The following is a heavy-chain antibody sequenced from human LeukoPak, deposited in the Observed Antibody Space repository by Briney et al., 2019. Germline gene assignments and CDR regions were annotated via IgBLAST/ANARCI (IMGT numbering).Heavy chain of an antibody. V-gene: IGHV6-1*01. CDR2: TYYRSKWYN. Sequence: SQTLSLTCAISGDSVSSNSAAWNWIRQSPSRGLEWLGRTYYRSKWYNDYAVSVKSRITINPDTSKNQFSLKLSSVTAADTAVYYCARGGIAVAGLLDYWGQGTLVTVSS. J-gene: IGHJ4*02. D-gene: IGHD6-19*01. CDR1: GDSVSSNSAA. CDR3: ARGGIAVAGLLDY.